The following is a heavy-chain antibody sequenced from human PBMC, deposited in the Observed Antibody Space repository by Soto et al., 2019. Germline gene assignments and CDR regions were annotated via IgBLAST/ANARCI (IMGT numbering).Heavy chain of an antibody. CDR2: IYYSGST. CDR3: ARVLTVSRWGVDYYYYYYMDV. D-gene: IGHD4-4*01. J-gene: IGHJ6*03. CDR1: GGSISSGGYY. V-gene: IGHV4-61*08. Sequence: SETLSLTCTVSGGSISSGGYYWSWIRQHPGKGLEWIGYIYYSGSTNYNPSLKSRVTISVDTSKNQFSLKLSSVTAADTAVYYCARVLTVSRWGVDYYYYYYMDVWGKGTTVTVSS.